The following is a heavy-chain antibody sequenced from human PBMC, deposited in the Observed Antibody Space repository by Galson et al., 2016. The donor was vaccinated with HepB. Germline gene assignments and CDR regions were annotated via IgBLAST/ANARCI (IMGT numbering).Heavy chain of an antibody. CDR1: GGSINSGRSN. D-gene: IGHD3-16*01. V-gene: IGHV4-61*01. Sequence: EPLSLTCTVSGGSINSGRSNWSWIRQPPGKTLEWIGNIHYSGNTKNNPSLESRVTISIDTSKNQFSLRLTSVTAADTAVYYCARDQRRFLEAFDIWGQGTMVIVSS. CDR2: IHYSGNT. CDR3: ARDQRRFLEAFDI. J-gene: IGHJ3*02.